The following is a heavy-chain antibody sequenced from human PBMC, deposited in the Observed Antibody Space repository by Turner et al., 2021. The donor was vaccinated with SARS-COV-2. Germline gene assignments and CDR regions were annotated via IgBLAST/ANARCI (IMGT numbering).Heavy chain of an antibody. CDR3: ARGFDY. Sequence: QLQLQESGPGLVKHSETLSLTCTVSGGSISSYYWSWIRQPPGKGLEWIGYIYYSGSTNYNPSLKSRVTISVDTSKNQFSLKLSSVTAADTAVYYCARGFDYWGQGTLVTVSS. J-gene: IGHJ4*02. CDR1: GGSISSYY. V-gene: IGHV4-59*08. CDR2: IYYSGST.